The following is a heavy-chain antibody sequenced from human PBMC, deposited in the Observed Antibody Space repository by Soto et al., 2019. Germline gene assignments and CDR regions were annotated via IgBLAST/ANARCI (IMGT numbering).Heavy chain of an antibody. J-gene: IGHJ4*02. CDR1: GFTLSIYW. Sequence: GGSLRLSCAASGFTLSIYWMHWVRQAPGKGLEWVSRIDRDGSSTTYADSVKGRFTISRDSAKNTLYLQMNSLRVEDTAVYHCAKDRVGGTFYTPLGFWGQGTLVTVSS. V-gene: IGHV3-74*01. CDR3: AKDRVGGTFYTPLGF. D-gene: IGHD1-7*01. CDR2: IDRDGSST.